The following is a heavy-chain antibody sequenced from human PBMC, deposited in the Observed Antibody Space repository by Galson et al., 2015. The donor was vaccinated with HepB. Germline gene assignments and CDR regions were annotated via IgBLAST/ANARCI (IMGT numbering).Heavy chain of an antibody. D-gene: IGHD6-19*01. CDR2: FDPEDGET. CDR1: GYTLTELS. J-gene: IGHJ4*02. V-gene: IGHV1-24*01. CDR3: ATRANQIEIAVAGTEYFDY. Sequence: SVKVSCKVSGYTLTELSMHWVRQAPGKGLEWMGGFDPEDGETIYAQKFQGRVTMTEDTSTDTAYMELSSLRSEDTAVYYCATRANQIEIAVAGTEYFDYWGQGTLVTVSS.